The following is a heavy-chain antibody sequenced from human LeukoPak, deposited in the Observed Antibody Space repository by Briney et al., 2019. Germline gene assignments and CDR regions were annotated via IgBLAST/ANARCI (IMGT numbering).Heavy chain of an antibody. CDR1: GFTFSSYA. J-gene: IGHJ5*02. CDR3: AKGDYGDYVAWFDP. V-gene: IGHV3-23*01. D-gene: IGHD4-17*01. CDR2: ISGSGGST. Sequence: LSGGSLRLSCAASGFTFSSYAMSWVRQAPGKGLEWVSAISGSGGSTYYADSVKGRFTISRDNSKNTLYLQMNSLRAEDTAVYYCAKGDYGDYVAWFDPWSQGTLVTVSS.